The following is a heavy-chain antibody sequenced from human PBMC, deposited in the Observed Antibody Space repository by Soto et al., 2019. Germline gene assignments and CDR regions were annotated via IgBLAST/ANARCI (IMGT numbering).Heavy chain of an antibody. Sequence: QVRLQESGPGLVKPSETLSLTCTVSDGAISTYYWTWIRQPAGKGLEWIGRIYSSGSTKYNPSLQSRVTMSLDTSNNQFSLRLTSVTAADTAVYYCARGQRFSDWFDPWGQGTLVTVSS. CDR2: IYSSGST. CDR1: DGAISTYY. CDR3: ARGQRFSDWFDP. D-gene: IGHD3-3*01. J-gene: IGHJ5*02. V-gene: IGHV4-4*07.